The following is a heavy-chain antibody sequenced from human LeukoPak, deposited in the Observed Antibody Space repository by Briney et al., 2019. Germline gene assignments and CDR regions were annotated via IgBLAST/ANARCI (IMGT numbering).Heavy chain of an antibody. Sequence: GGSLRLSCAAAGFTFSSYGMHWVRQAPGKGREWVAIISYEGSNEYYADSVKGGFSISRDKAKKSLWLQMSSVRAEDTAVYYCARLLRYCSGGTCYSGGLGYMDVWGKGTTVTISS. D-gene: IGHD2-15*01. V-gene: IGHV3-30*04. J-gene: IGHJ6*03. CDR2: ISYEGSNE. CDR1: GFTFSSYG. CDR3: ARLLRYCSGGTCYSGGLGYMDV.